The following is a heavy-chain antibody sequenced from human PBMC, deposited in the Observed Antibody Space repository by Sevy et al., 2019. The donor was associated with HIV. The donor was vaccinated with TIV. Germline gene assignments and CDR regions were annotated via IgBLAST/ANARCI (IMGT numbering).Heavy chain of an antibody. Sequence: GGSLRLSCAPSGFIFSTYSMHWVRQAPGKGLEWVAAISYDGNNKYYADSVKGRFTISRDNPKNTLFLQVNSLRPEDTAVYYCARAYSSWFGTVHYWGQGTLVTVSS. D-gene: IGHD6-13*01. CDR3: ARAYSSWFGTVHY. CDR2: ISYDGNNK. CDR1: GFIFSTYS. J-gene: IGHJ4*02. V-gene: IGHV3-30-3*01.